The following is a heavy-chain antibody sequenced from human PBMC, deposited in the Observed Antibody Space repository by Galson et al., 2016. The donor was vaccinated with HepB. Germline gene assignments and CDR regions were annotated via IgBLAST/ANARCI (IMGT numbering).Heavy chain of an antibody. J-gene: IGHJ4*02. D-gene: IGHD2-15*01. Sequence: SLRLSCAASGFTFSSYAMSWVRQAPGKGLEWVANINPDGSQKYYVDSVRGRFTISRDNAKNSLFLYMNNVRADDTALYYCARGRYCSGGGCYQDYWGQGTLVTVSS. V-gene: IGHV3-7*03. CDR3: ARGRYCSGGGCYQDY. CDR2: INPDGSQK. CDR1: GFTFSSYA.